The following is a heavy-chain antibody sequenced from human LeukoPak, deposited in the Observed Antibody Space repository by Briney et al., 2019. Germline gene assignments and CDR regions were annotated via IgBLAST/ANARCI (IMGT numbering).Heavy chain of an antibody. CDR3: AKPPRGSGEDY. D-gene: IGHD3-10*01. Sequence: GGSLRLSCAASGFIFSSYAMNWVRQAPGKGLEWVSGISGSGGSTHYADSVKGRFTISRDNSKNTLYLQMNSLRAEDTAVYYCAKPPRGSGEDYWGQGTLVTVSS. V-gene: IGHV3-23*01. J-gene: IGHJ4*02. CDR1: GFIFSSYA. CDR2: ISGSGGST.